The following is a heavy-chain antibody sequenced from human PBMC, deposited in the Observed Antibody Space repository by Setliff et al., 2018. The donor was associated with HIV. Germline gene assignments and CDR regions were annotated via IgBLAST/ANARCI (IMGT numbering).Heavy chain of an antibody. J-gene: IGHJ4*02. CDR1: GGSISTYY. D-gene: IGHD6-6*01. V-gene: IGHV4-59*01. Sequence: SETLSLTCTVSGGSISTYYWSWIRQPPGKGLEWIGYIYYSGSTNYNPSLKSRVTISVDTSKNQFSLKLRSVTAADTAVYYCARRPYYFDSWGQGTLVTVSS. CDR2: IYYSGST. CDR3: ARRPYYFDS.